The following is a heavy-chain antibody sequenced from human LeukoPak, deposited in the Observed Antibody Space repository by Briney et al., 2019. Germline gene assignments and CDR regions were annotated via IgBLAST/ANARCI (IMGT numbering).Heavy chain of an antibody. D-gene: IGHD2-2*01. CDR1: GFTVSSNY. CDR3: AKADEIVVVPGAPGLYYYYGMDV. CDR2: ISGSGGST. J-gene: IGHJ6*02. V-gene: IGHV3-23*01. Sequence: PGGSLRLSCAASGFTVSSNYMSWVRQAPGKGLEWVSAISGSGGSTYYADSVKGRFTISRDNSKNTLYLQMNSLRAEDTAVYYCAKADEIVVVPGAPGLYYYYGMDVWGQGTTVTVSS.